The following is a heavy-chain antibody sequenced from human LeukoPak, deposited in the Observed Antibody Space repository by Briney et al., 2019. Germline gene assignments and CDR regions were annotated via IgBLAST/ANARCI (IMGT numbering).Heavy chain of an antibody. CDR3: ARVHSRVYCSSTSCYAEDQD. CDR2: MNPNSGNT. D-gene: IGHD2-2*01. Sequence: APVKVSCKASGYTSTSYDINWVRQATGQGLEWMGWMNPNSGNTGYAQKFQGRVTMTRDTSTSTVYMELSSLRSEDTAVYYCARVHSRVYCSSTSCYAEDQDWGQGTLVTVSS. V-gene: IGHV1-8*01. J-gene: IGHJ4*02. CDR1: GYTSTSYD.